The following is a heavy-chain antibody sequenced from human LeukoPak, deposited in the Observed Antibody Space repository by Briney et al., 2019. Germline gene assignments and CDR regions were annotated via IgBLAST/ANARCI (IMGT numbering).Heavy chain of an antibody. D-gene: IGHD3-3*01. J-gene: IGHJ6*03. CDR3: ARANYDFWSGYPYYMDV. Sequence: SETLSLTCTVSGGSISSGGYYWSWIRQPPGKGLEWIGYIYHSGSTYYNPSLKSRVTISVDRSKNQFSLKLSSVTAADTAVYYCARANYDFWSGYPYYMDVWGKGTTVTVSS. V-gene: IGHV4-30-2*01. CDR1: GGSISSGGYY. CDR2: IYHSGST.